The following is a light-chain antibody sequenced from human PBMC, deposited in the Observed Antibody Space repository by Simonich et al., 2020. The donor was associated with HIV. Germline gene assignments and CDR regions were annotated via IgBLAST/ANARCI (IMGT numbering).Light chain of an antibody. J-gene: IGKJ1*01. CDR1: QSVLYSSNNKNY. CDR3: QQYYSTPPT. V-gene: IGKV4-1*01. Sequence: DILMTQSPDSLAVSLGERATINCKSSQSVLYSSNNKNYLAWYQQKPGHPPNLLIYWASPRESGVPDRFSANGSGTDFTLTISSLQAEDVAIYYCQQYYSTPPTFGQGTKVEIK. CDR2: WAS.